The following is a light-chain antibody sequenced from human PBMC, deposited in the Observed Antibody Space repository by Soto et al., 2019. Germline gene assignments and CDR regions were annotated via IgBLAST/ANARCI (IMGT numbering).Light chain of an antibody. J-gene: IGKJ1*01. CDR2: WAS. CDR3: QHYYSDPPWT. V-gene: IGKV4-1*01. Sequence: DIVMTQSPDSLAVSLGERATINCRSSQSVLYSVNSKNYLAWFQQKPGQPPKLLIYWASIRESGVPDRFSGSGSGTDFTLTISRLQAEDVAIYYCQHYYSDPPWTFGQGTKVEIK. CDR1: QSVLYSVNSKNY.